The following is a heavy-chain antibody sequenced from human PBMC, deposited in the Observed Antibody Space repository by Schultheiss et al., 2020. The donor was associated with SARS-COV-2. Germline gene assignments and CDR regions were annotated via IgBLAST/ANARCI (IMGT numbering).Heavy chain of an antibody. J-gene: IGHJ4*02. Sequence: SETLSLTCTVSGGSISSSSYYWGWIRQPPGKGLEWIGSIYYSGSTNYNPSLKSRVTISVDKSKNQFSLELSSVTAADTAVYYCARDAFPFPYCTNGVCYVYWGQGTLVTVSS. CDR1: GGSISSSSYY. V-gene: IGHV4-39*07. D-gene: IGHD2-8*01. CDR2: IYYSGST. CDR3: ARDAFPFPYCTNGVCYVY.